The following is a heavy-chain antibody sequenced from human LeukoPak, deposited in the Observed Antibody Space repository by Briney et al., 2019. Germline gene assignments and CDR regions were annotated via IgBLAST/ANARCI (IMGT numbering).Heavy chain of an antibody. CDR1: GYTFTSYY. J-gene: IGHJ4*02. CDR3: ARGPGSGWYLVGATEN. CDR2: INPSGGST. Sequence: ASVKVSCKASGYTFTSYYMHWVRQAPGQGLEWIGIINPSGGSTSYAQKFQGRVTMTRDTSTSTVYMELSSLRSEDTAVYYCARGPGSGWYLVGATENWGQGTLVTVSS. V-gene: IGHV1-46*01. D-gene: IGHD6-19*01.